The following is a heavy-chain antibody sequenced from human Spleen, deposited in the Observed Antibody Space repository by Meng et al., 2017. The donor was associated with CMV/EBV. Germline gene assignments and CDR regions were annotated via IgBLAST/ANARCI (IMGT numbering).Heavy chain of an antibody. CDR2: ISSSSSYI. J-gene: IGHJ5*02. D-gene: IGHD3-3*01. Sequence: GGSLRLSCAASGFTFTTYSMNWVRQAPGKGLEWVSSISSSSSYIYYADSVKGRFTISRDNTKNSLYLQMDSLRAEDTAVYYCARDWRFDPWGQGTLVTVSS. CDR3: ARDWRFDP. V-gene: IGHV3-21*01. CDR1: GFTFTTYS.